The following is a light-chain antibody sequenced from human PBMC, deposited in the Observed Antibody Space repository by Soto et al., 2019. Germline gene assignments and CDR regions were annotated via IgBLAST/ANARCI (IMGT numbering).Light chain of an antibody. J-gene: IGLJ1*01. CDR1: SSDVGGYNY. CDR3: TSYISSRNLDV. CDR2: DVS. Sequence: QSVLTQPASVSGSPGQSITISCTGTSSDVGGYNYVSWYQQHPGKAPKLMIYDVSNRPSGVSNRFSGSKSGNTASLTISGLQAEDEVDYYCTSYISSRNLDVSVTGSKVPVL. V-gene: IGLV2-14*01.